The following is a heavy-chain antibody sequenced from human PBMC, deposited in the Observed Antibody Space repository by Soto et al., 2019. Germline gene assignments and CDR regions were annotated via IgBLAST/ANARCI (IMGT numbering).Heavy chain of an antibody. J-gene: IGHJ4*02. CDR2: ISPDGNNK. D-gene: IGHD3-22*01. CDR3: ATSVVIIKRPFDH. V-gene: IGHV3-30-3*01. CDR1: GFTFSSYG. Sequence: PGGSLRLSCAASGFTFSSYGLHWVRQAPGKGLEWVAVISPDGNNKYYADSVEGRFTISRDTSKKTLYLQMNSLRTEDTAVYYCATSVVIIKRPFDHWGQGTQVTV.